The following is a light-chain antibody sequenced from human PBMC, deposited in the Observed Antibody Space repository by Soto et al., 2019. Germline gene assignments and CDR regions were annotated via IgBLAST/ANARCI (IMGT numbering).Light chain of an antibody. Sequence: ETVMTQSPATLSVSPGERATLSCRASQSVGSNLAWYQLKPGQAPRLLIYGASTRAIGTTTRFSGSGSGPEFTLTISSLQSEDFAVYCCHQYNNWPPAFGQGTKVEIK. V-gene: IGKV3-15*01. CDR3: HQYNNWPPA. J-gene: IGKJ1*01. CDR2: GAS. CDR1: QSVGSN.